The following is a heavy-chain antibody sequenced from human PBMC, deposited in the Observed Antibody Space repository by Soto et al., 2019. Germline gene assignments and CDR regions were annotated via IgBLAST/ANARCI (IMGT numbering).Heavy chain of an antibody. CDR3: ARDYCSGGSCYFDAFDI. CDR1: GYTFTSYG. CDR2: ISAYNGNT. D-gene: IGHD2-15*01. Sequence: QVQLVQSGAEVKKPGASVKVSCKASGYTFTSYGISWVRQAPGQGLEWMGWISAYNGNTNYAQKLQGRVTMTTDTSTSTVYMELRSLRSDDTAVYYCARDYCSGGSCYFDAFDIWGQGTMVTVSS. J-gene: IGHJ3*02. V-gene: IGHV1-18*01.